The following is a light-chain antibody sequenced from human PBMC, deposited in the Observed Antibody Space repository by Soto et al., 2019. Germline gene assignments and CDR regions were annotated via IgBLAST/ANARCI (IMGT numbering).Light chain of an antibody. CDR1: SSDVGGYNY. Sequence: QSALTQPASVSGSPGQSITISCTGTSSDVGGYNYVSWYQQHPGKAPKLLIYLVSHRPSGVSNRFSASKSGNTASLTISGLQAEDEADYYCSSYTSSSTLVFVTGTKLTVL. CDR3: SSYTSSSTLV. CDR2: LVS. V-gene: IGLV2-14*01. J-gene: IGLJ1*01.